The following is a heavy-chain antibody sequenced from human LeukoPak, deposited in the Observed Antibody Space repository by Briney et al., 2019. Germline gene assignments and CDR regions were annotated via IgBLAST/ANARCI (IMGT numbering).Heavy chain of an antibody. CDR3: ARHADSSGYYYQAPEYFQH. CDR1: GGSISSSSYY. Sequence: SETLSLTCTVSGGSISSSSYYWGRIRQPPGKGLEWIGSIYYSGSTYYNPSLKSRVTISVDTSKNQFSLKLSSVTAADSAVYYCARHADSSGYYYQAPEYFQHWGQGTLVTVSS. V-gene: IGHV4-39*01. J-gene: IGHJ1*01. D-gene: IGHD3-22*01. CDR2: IYYSGST.